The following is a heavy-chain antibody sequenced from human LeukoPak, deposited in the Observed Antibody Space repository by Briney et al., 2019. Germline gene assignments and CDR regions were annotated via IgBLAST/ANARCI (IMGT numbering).Heavy chain of an antibody. CDR3: AKSLGFLEWLLGY. CDR2: ISGSGGST. CDR1: GFTFSSYA. D-gene: IGHD3-3*01. Sequence: GGSLRLSCAASGFTFSSYAMSWVRQAPGKGLEWVSAISGSGGSTYYADSAKGRFTISRDNSKNTLYLQMNSLRAEDTAVYYCAKSLGFLEWLLGYWGQGTLVTVSS. V-gene: IGHV3-23*01. J-gene: IGHJ4*02.